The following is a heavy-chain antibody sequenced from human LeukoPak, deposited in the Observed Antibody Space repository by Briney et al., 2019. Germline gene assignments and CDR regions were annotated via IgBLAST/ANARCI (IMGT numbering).Heavy chain of an antibody. CDR2: INPSGSST. CDR3: ARGVTDSLTLYYFDY. J-gene: IGHJ4*02. CDR1: GYTFTSYY. V-gene: IGHV1-46*01. Sequence: ASVKVSCKASGYTFTSYYMHWVRQAPGQGLVWMGIINPSGSSTSYAQKFQGRVTMTRDTSTSTVYMELSSLRSEDTAVYYCARGVTDSLTLYYFDYWGQGTLVTVSS. D-gene: IGHD1-14*01.